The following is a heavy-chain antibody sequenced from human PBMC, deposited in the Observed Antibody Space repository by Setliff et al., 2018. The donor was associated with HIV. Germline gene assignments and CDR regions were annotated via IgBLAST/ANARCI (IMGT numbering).Heavy chain of an antibody. V-gene: IGHV3-21*04. D-gene: IGHD3-3*01. CDR1: GFTFSSYS. CDR2: ISSISSYI. Sequence: GGSLRLSCAASGFTFSSYSMNWVRQAPGKGLEWVSSISSISSYIYYADSVKGRFTISRDNAKNSLYLHMNSLRAEDTAVYYCAAGRRGRGGYYRGCFDPWGQGTLVTVSS. CDR3: AAGRRGRGGYYRGCFDP. J-gene: IGHJ5*02.